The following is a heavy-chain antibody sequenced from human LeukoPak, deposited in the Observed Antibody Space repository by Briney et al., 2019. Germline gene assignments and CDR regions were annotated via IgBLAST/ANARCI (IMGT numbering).Heavy chain of an antibody. CDR3: ARDSCSGGSCYSSVWYFDL. Sequence: SQTLSLTCTVSGGSISSGSYYWSWIRQPAGKGLEWIGRIYTSGSTNYNPSLKSRVTISVDTSKSQFSLKLSSVTAADTAVYYCARDSCSGGSCYSSVWYFDLWGRGTLVTVSS. CDR1: GGSISSGSYY. D-gene: IGHD2-15*01. J-gene: IGHJ2*01. CDR2: IYTSGST. V-gene: IGHV4-61*02.